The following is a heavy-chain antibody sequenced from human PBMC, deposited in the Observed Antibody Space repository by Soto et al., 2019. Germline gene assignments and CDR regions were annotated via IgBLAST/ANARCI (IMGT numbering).Heavy chain of an antibody. CDR3: AREDRDRETGLVPAAIDGMDV. J-gene: IGHJ6*04. Sequence: QVQLGQSGAEVKKPGSSVKVSCKASGGTFSRYSITWVRQAPGHGLEWIGRFIPIFGIASYAQNFQGRVTITADESTSTAYMELSSLRSDDTAVYYCAREDRDRETGLVPAAIDGMDVWCKGTTVTVSS. CDR2: FIPIFGIA. D-gene: IGHD2-2*01. V-gene: IGHV1-69*08. CDR1: GGTFSRYS.